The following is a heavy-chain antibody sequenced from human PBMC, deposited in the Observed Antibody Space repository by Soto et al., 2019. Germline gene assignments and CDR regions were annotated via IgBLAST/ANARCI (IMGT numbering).Heavy chain of an antibody. CDR2: MSHSGGT. Sequence: SETLSLTCAVYGGFVSSGTYYWSWIRQPPGKGLEWIGEMSHSGGTHFNPSLKSRVTISVDTSKNQFSLKMSSVTAADTALYYCARVERGTATTVVDAFDIWGPGTMVTVSS. D-gene: IGHD1-1*01. CDR3: ARVERGTATTVVDAFDI. CDR1: GGFVSSGTYY. J-gene: IGHJ3*02. V-gene: IGHV4-61*01.